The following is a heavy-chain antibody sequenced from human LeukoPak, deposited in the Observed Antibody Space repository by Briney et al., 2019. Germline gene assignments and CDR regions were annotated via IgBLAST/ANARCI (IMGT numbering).Heavy chain of an antibody. D-gene: IGHD3-22*01. V-gene: IGHV1-46*01. CDR1: GYTFTSYY. J-gene: IGHJ4*02. Sequence: ASVKVSCKASGYTFTSYYMHWVRQAPGQGLEWMGIINPSGGSTSYAQKFQGRVTKTRDTSTSTVYMELSSLRSEDTAVYCCARVPDYDSSGSSPDYWGQGTLVTVSS. CDR3: ARVPDYDSSGSSPDY. CDR2: INPSGGST.